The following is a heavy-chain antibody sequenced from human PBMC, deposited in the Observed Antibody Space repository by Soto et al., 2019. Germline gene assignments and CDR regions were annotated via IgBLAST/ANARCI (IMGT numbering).Heavy chain of an antibody. CDR2: ISYDGSNK. CDR3: AKDGIPIPFRYHDFWSGYYDY. V-gene: IGHV3-30*18. CDR1: GFTFSSYG. J-gene: IGHJ4*02. D-gene: IGHD3-3*01. Sequence: PGGSLRLSCAASGFTFSSYGMHWVRQAPGKGLEWVAVISYDGSNKYYADSVKGRFTISRDNSKNTLYLQMNSLRAEDAAVYYCAKDGIPIPFRYHDFWSGYYDYWGQGTLVTVSS.